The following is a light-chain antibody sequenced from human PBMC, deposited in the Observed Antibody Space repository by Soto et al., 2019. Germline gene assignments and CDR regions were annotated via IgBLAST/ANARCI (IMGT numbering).Light chain of an antibody. Sequence: QSALTQPPSASGSPGQSVTISCTGTSSDVGGYNYVSWYQQHPGKAPKLMIYDVSNRPSGVSNRFSGSKSGNTASLTISGLQAEDEADYYCSSYTSTSILEVFGTGTKVTVL. CDR2: DVS. J-gene: IGLJ1*01. CDR1: SSDVGGYNY. V-gene: IGLV2-14*01. CDR3: SSYTSTSILEV.